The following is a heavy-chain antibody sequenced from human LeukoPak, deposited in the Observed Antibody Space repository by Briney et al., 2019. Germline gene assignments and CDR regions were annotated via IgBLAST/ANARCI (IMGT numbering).Heavy chain of an antibody. J-gene: IGHJ3*02. CDR2: ITGSGGTT. Sequence: GGSLRLSCAASGFTFSSYAMSWVRRAPGKGLEWVSTITGSGGTTNYADSVKGRFTISRDNSKNTLSLQVNSLSAEDTAVYYCAKYMYSSNWYCPFDIWGQGTMVTVSS. CDR1: GFTFSSYA. D-gene: IGHD6-13*01. V-gene: IGHV3-23*01. CDR3: AKYMYSSNWYCPFDI.